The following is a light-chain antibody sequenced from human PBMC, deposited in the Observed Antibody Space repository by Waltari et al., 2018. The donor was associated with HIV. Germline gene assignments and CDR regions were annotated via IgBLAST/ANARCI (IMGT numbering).Light chain of an antibody. CDR1: QDISNY. CDR3: QQFDNVPRG. V-gene: IGKV1-33*01. CDR2: GAS. Sequence: DIQMTQSPSSLSASVGDRVTITCQASQDISNYLNLYQQKPGKAPQLLIYGASNLKTGVPSRFSGSGSGTDFTFTISSLQPEDFATYSCQQFDNVPRGFGGGTKVKIK. J-gene: IGKJ4*01.